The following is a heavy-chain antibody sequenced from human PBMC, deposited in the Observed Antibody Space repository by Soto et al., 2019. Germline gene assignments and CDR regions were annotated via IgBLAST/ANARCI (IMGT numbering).Heavy chain of an antibody. CDR2: IYSSGST. V-gene: IGHV4-31*11. CDR1: GGSIISASYS. CDR3: AREDAARIERWFDA. J-gene: IGHJ5*02. D-gene: IGHD6-6*01. Sequence: SETLSLTCAVSGGSIISASYSWNWIRQSPGRGLEWIGHIYSSGSTYYNPSLKSRVSISVDTSNNQFSLKLTSATAADTAVYFCAREDAARIERWFDAWGQGILVTVSS.